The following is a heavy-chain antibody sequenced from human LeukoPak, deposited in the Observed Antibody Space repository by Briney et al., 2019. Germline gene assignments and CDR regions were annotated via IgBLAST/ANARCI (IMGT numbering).Heavy chain of an antibody. CDR1: GFTFSSYW. CDR3: ATDSYSSSWYWSFDL. CDR2: INGDGSST. Sequence: GGSLRLSCAASGFTFSSYWMHWVRQAPGKGLVWVSRINGDGSSTYDADFVKGRFTISRDNAKNTVYLQMNSLRAEDTAVYYCATDSYSSSWYWSFDLWGRGALVTVSS. J-gene: IGHJ2*01. D-gene: IGHD6-13*01. V-gene: IGHV3-74*01.